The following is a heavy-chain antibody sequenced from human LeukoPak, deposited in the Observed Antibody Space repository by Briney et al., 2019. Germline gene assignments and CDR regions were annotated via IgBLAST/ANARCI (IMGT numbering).Heavy chain of an antibody. J-gene: IGHJ4*02. CDR2: IKQDGSVK. Sequence: GGSLRLSCAATTFTFRSYWMTWVRQAPGKGLEWVANIKQDGSVKYYVDSVRGRFTISRDNTKNTLYLQMNSLRAEDTAMYYCARGRYSGTTYYFDYWGQGTLVTVSS. CDR1: TFTFRSYW. V-gene: IGHV3-7*03. D-gene: IGHD5-12*01. CDR3: ARGRYSGTTYYFDY.